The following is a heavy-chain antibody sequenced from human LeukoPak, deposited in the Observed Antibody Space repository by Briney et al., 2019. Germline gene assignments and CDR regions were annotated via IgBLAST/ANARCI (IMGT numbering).Heavy chain of an antibody. CDR1: GDSVSSNSAA. CDR2: TYSRSKWYN. CDR3: ARGDGYTGYDY. Sequence: SQTLSLTCAISGDSVSSNSAAWNWIRQSPSSGLEWLGRTYSRSKWYNDYAVSVRGRITINPDTSKNQFSLQLNSVTPEDTAVYYCARGDGYTGYDYWGQGTLVTVSS. V-gene: IGHV6-1*01. J-gene: IGHJ4*02. D-gene: IGHD5-12*01.